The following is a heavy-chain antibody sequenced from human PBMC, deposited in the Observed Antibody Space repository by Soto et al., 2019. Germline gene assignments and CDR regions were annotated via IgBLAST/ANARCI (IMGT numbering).Heavy chain of an antibody. Sequence: EVQLVESGGGLVQPGGSLRLSCAASGFSFSTYWMHWVRQGPGKGLVWVSRIDHDGRSTSYADSVKGRFTISRDNAKNTLSLQMNSLTVEDTGVYYCVRKAGASYMPAEYFQHWDQGTLVTVSS. J-gene: IGHJ1*01. V-gene: IGHV3-74*01. D-gene: IGHD2-2*01. CDR2: IDHDGRST. CDR3: VRKAGASYMPAEYFQH. CDR1: GFSFSTYW.